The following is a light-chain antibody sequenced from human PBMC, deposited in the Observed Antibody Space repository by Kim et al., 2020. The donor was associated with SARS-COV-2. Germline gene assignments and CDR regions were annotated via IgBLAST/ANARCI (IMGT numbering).Light chain of an antibody. CDR3: QQYGSSFRT. CDR1: QSVSSDY. CDR2: GAS. V-gene: IGKV3-20*01. Sequence: SPGESATLSCRASQSVSSDYLAWYQQKPGQAPSLLIYGASSRATGVPDRFTGRGSGTDFTLTISRLEPEDFAVYYCQQYGSSFRTFGPGTKVDIK. J-gene: IGKJ3*01.